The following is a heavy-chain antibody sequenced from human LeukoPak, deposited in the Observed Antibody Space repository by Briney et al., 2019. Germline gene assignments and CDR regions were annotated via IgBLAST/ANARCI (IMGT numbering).Heavy chain of an antibody. CDR1: GYILTSYG. J-gene: IGHJ4*02. CDR2: ISGYNGKT. V-gene: IGHV1-18*01. Sequence: AAVKVSCKSSGYILTSYGISWVRQAPGQGLEWMGWISGYNGKTSYAQELRGRVTMTTDTSTDTAYMELRSLTSDDTAVYYCAREPAAARFDYWGQGTLVTVSS. D-gene: IGHD6-13*01. CDR3: AREPAAARFDY.